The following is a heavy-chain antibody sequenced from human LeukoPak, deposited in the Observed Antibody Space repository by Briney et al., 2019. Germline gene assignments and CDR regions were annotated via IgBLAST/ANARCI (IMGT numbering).Heavy chain of an antibody. Sequence: PGGSLRLSCAASGFTFSSYWMTWVRQAPGKGLEWVTHIKPDGSDKSYADSVKGRFTISRDNAKNSLYLQMNSLRAEDTALYYCAKGSPHYYGSGSYYLDIDYWGQGTLVTVSS. CDR1: GFTFSSYW. D-gene: IGHD3-10*01. CDR3: AKGSPHYYGSGSYYLDIDY. CDR2: IKPDGSDK. J-gene: IGHJ4*02. V-gene: IGHV3-7*03.